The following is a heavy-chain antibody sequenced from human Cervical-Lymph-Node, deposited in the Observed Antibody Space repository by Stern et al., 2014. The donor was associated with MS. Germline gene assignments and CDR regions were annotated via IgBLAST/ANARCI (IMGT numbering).Heavy chain of an antibody. CDR3: ARGVGATWEDAFDI. D-gene: IGHD1-26*01. J-gene: IGHJ3*02. CDR1: GYTFTGYY. V-gene: IGHV1-2*06. Sequence: MQLVQSGAEVKKPGASVKVSCKASGYTFTGYYMNWVRQAPGQGLEWMGRINPNSGGTNYAQKFQGRVTMTRDTSISTAYMELSRLRSDDTAVYYCARGVGATWEDAFDIWGQGTMVTVSS. CDR2: INPNSGGT.